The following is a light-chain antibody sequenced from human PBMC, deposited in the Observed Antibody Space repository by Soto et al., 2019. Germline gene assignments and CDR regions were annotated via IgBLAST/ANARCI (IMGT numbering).Light chain of an antibody. J-gene: IGLJ2*01. V-gene: IGLV1-44*01. CDR1: SSNIGSDT. CDR2: SNN. Sequence: QSVLTQPPSGSGTPGQRVTICCSGSSSNIGSDTVKWYQHLPGTAPKLLIYSNNQRPSGVPDRFSGSKSGTSASLAISGLQSEDEADYYCAAWDDSLNGPVFGGGTKLTVL. CDR3: AAWDDSLNGPV.